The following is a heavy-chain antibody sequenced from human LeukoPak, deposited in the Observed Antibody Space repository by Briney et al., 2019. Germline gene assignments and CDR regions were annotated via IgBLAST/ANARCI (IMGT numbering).Heavy chain of an antibody. Sequence: ASVTVSCKASGYSFTTSGISWVRQAPGQGLEWMGWISAYNGNTNYAQKLQGRVTMTTDTSTNTAYMDLRSLRSDDTAVYYCARDRGCVSTACYTEGFDYWGQGTLVTVSS. CDR3: ARDRGCVSTACYTEGFDY. D-gene: IGHD2-2*02. V-gene: IGHV1-18*01. CDR1: GYSFTTSG. J-gene: IGHJ4*02. CDR2: ISAYNGNT.